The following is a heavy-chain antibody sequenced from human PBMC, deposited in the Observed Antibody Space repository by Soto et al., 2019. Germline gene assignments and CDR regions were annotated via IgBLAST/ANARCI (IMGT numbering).Heavy chain of an antibody. J-gene: IGHJ4*02. CDR3: TKGVPSHFDVATKSYYFDS. V-gene: IGHV3-23*01. D-gene: IGHD3-9*01. CDR2: ISHSGRTT. CDR1: GFTFSDKS. Sequence: PGGSLRLSCAASGFTFSDKSMTWVRQAPGKGLEWVSIISHSGRTTYYDDTVKGRFIISRDNSKSVLYLQMGSLRAEDTATYYCTKGVPSHFDVATKSYYFDSWGRGTLVTVSS.